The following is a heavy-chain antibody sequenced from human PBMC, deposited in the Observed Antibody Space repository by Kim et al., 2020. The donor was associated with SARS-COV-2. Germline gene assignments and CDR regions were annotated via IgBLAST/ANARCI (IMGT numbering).Heavy chain of an antibody. D-gene: IGHD6-13*01. CDR2: INAGNGNT. V-gene: IGHV1-3*01. J-gene: IGHJ5*02. CDR3: ARGRAVYSSSWYWFDP. CDR1: GYTFTSYA. Sequence: ASVKVSCKASGYTFTSYAMHWVCQAPGQRLEWIGWINAGNGNTKYSQKFQGRVTITRDTSASTAYMELSSLRSEDTAVYYCARGRAVYSSSWYWFDPWGQGTLVTVSS.